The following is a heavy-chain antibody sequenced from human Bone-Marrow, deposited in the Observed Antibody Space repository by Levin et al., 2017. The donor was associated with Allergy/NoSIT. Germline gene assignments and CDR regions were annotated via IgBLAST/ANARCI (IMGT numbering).Heavy chain of an antibody. CDR2: INTDGSVT. CDR3: TRDIGGKYAY. V-gene: IGHV3-74*01. CDR1: GFTFSNFW. J-gene: IGHJ4*02. Sequence: LSLTCAASGFTFSNFWMHWVRQAPGKGLVWVSRINTDGSVTNYADSVKGRFTISRDNAKNTLYLQMDSLRAEETAVYYCTRDIGGKYAYWGQGTLVTVSS. D-gene: IGHD1-1*01.